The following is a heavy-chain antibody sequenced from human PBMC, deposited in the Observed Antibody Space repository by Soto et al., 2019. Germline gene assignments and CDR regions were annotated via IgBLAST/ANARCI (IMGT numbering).Heavy chain of an antibody. Sequence: WASVKVSCKVSGYTLTELSMHWVRQAPGKGLEWMGGFDPEDGETIYAQKFQGRVTMTEDTSTDTAYMELSSLRSEDTAVYYCATSWGYGGYSPKYFDYWGQGTLVTVSS. CDR2: FDPEDGET. CDR3: ATSWGYGGYSPKYFDY. CDR1: GYTLTELS. V-gene: IGHV1-24*01. J-gene: IGHJ4*02. D-gene: IGHD5-12*01.